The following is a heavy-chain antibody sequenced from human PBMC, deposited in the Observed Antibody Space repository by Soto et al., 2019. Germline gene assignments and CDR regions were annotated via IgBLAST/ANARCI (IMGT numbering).Heavy chain of an antibody. CDR1: GGSISSGGYY. V-gene: IGHV4-31*03. CDR3: ARDREGYGEGGTYYYYGMDV. D-gene: IGHD5-12*01. Sequence: SETLSLTCTVSGGSISSGGYYWRWIRQHPGKGLEWIGYIYYSGSTYYNPSLKSRVTISVDTSKNQFSLKLSSVTAADTAVYYCARDREGYGEGGTYYYYGMDVWGQGTTVTVSS. J-gene: IGHJ6*02. CDR2: IYYSGST.